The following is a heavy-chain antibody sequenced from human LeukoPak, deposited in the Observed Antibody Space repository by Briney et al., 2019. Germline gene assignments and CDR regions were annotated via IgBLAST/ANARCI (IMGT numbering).Heavy chain of an antibody. J-gene: IGHJ4*02. D-gene: IGHD6-13*01. CDR3: ARDRAAAGLDY. CDR1: GFTVSSNY. Sequence: RGSLRLSCAASGFTVSSNYMSWVRQAPGKGLEWVSVIYSGGSTYYADSVKGRFTISRDNSKNTLYLQTNSLRAEDTAVYYCARDRAAAGLDYWGQGNQFTVSS. CDR2: IYSGGST. V-gene: IGHV3-53*01.